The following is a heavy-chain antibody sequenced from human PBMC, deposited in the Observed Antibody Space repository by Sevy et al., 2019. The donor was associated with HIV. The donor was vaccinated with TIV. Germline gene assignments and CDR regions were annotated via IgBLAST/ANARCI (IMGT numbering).Heavy chain of an antibody. CDR2: IYASGST. CDR3: ARDGGYNYGQTLHFDY. J-gene: IGHJ4*02. V-gene: IGHV4-4*07. Sequence: SETLSLTCTVSGASINPYYWSWIRQPAGKGLEWIWRIYASGSTNYNPSLKSRVTMSVDTSKNQFSLKMNSVTAADTAVYYCARDGGYNYGQTLHFDYWGQGTLVTVSS. D-gene: IGHD5-18*01. CDR1: GASINPYY.